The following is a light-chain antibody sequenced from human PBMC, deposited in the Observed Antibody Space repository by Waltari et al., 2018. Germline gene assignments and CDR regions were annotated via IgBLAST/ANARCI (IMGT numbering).Light chain of an antibody. CDR2: DVS. Sequence: QSALTQPPSASGSPGQSVTISCTGTSSDVGAYNFVSWYQQHPGKAPQLMIYDVSKRPSGVPDRFSGSKSGNTASLTVSGLQAGDESDYYCSSYAGSNNVFGTGTKVTVL. CDR3: SSYAGSNNV. CDR1: SSDVGAYNF. J-gene: IGLJ1*01. V-gene: IGLV2-8*01.